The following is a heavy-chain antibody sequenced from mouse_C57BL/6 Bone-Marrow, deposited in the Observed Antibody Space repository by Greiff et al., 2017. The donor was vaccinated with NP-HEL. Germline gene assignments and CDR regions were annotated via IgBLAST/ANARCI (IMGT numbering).Heavy chain of an antibody. V-gene: IGHV1-69*01. CDR1: GYTFTSYW. CDR3: ARERLYYYCSEGWFAY. J-gene: IGHJ3*01. D-gene: IGHD1-1*01. Sequence: QVQLQQPGAELVMPGASVKLSCKASGYTFTSYWMHWVKQRPGQGLEWIGEIDPSDSYTNYNQKFKGKSTLTVDKSSSTAYMQLSSLTSEDSAVYYCARERLYYYCSEGWFAYWGQGTLVTVSA. CDR2: IDPSDSYT.